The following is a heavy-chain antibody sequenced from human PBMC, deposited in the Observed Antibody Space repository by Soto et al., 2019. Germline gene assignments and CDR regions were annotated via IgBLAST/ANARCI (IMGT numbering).Heavy chain of an antibody. V-gene: IGHV3-30*18. CDR3: AKGTNGVCPDY. CDR2: ISYDGSNK. Sequence: QVQLVESGGGVVQPGRSLRLSCAASGFTFSSYGMHWVRQAPGKGLEWVAVISYDGSNKYYAESVKGRFTISRDNSKNTLYLQMNSLRAEDTAVYYCAKGTNGVCPDYWGQGTLVTVSS. D-gene: IGHD2-8*01. J-gene: IGHJ4*02. CDR1: GFTFSSYG.